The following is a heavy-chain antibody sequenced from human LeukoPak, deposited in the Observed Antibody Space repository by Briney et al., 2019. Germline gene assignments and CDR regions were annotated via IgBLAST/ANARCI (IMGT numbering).Heavy chain of an antibody. CDR2: IYHSGST. J-gene: IGHJ4*02. Sequence: SETLSLTCTLSGGYISSSSYYWGWIRQPPGKGLEWIGNIYHSGSTYKNPSLKSRVTISLDTSKNQFSLNLSSVTAADTAMYYCARLSGAPIRHPIYHFDYWGQGTLVTVSS. CDR3: ARLSGAPIRHPIYHFDY. D-gene: IGHD2-2*02. CDR1: GGYISSSSYY. V-gene: IGHV4-39*01.